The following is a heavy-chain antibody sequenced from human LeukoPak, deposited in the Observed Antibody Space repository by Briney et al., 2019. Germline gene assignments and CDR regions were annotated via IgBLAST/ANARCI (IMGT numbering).Heavy chain of an antibody. CDR3: ARQPSGWLLGRAYFDY. CDR1: GGSISSYY. J-gene: IGHJ4*02. CDR2: IYYSGST. V-gene: IGHV4-59*08. D-gene: IGHD3-9*01. Sequence: SETLSLTCTVSGGSISSYYWSWIRQPPGKGLEWIGYIYYSGSTNYNPSLKSRVTISVDTSKNQFSLKLSSVTAADRAVYYCARQPSGWLLGRAYFDYWGQGTLVTVSS.